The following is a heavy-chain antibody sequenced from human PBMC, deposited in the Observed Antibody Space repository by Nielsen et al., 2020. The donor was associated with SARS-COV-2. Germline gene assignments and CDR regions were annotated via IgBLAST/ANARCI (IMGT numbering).Heavy chain of an antibody. V-gene: IGHV1-18*01. Sequence: ASAKVSCKASGYAFISYGISWVRQAPGQGLEWMGWISAYNGNTNYAQKLQGRVTMTTDTSTSTAYMELRSLRSDDTAVYYCARVLRLGRLTYYYYGMDVWGQGTTVTVSS. J-gene: IGHJ6*02. D-gene: IGHD3-16*01. CDR2: ISAYNGNT. CDR1: GYAFISYG. CDR3: ARVLRLGRLTYYYYGMDV.